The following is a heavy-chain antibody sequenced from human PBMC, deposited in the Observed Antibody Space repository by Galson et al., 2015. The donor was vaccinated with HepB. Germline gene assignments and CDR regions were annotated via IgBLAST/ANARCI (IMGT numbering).Heavy chain of an antibody. CDR3: ARVRGYDFRGYYYGMDV. Sequence: SLRLSCAASGFTFSSYAMHWVRQAPGKGLEWVAVISYDGSNKYYADSVKGRFTISRDNSKNTLYLQMNSLRAEDTAVYYCARVRGYDFRGYYYGMDVWGQGTTVTVSS. J-gene: IGHJ6*02. CDR1: GFTFSSYA. D-gene: IGHD5-12*01. CDR2: ISYDGSNK. V-gene: IGHV3-30-3*01.